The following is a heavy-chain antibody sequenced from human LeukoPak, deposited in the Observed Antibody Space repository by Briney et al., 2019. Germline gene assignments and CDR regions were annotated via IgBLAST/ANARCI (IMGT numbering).Heavy chain of an antibody. CDR2: INPKSGGT. CDR1: GYTFTGYY. V-gene: IGHV1-2*02. CDR3: VRDAIAAAGTGG. D-gene: IGHD6-13*01. J-gene: IGHJ4*02. Sequence: GASVKVSCKASGYTFTGYYMHWVRQAPGQGLEWMGWINPKSGGTNYAQNFQGRVTMTRDTSISTAYMELSGPRSDDRAVYYCVRDAIAAAGTGGWGQGTLVTVSS.